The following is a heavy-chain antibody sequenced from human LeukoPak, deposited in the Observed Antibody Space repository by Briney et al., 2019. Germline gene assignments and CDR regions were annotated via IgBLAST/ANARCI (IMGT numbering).Heavy chain of an antibody. CDR1: VGSISSRNSY. J-gene: IGHJ4*02. V-gene: IGHV4-61*02. CDR2: ISNSGRT. CDR3: ARDSCTMTLYY. D-gene: IGHD4-17*01. Sequence: PSETLSLTRTVSVGSISSRNSYWTWIRQPAGKVLERIGRISNSGRTTYNPSLKSRPTISLDTSKNQFSLRLSSVTAADTAVYYCARDSCTMTLYYWGEGTLVTVSA.